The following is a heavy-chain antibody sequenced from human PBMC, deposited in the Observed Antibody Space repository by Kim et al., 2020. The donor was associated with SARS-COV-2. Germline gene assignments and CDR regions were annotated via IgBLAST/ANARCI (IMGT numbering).Heavy chain of an antibody. J-gene: IGHJ6*02. CDR1: GFTFSSYG. V-gene: IGHV3-33*01. Sequence: GGSLRLSCAASGFTFSSYGMHWVRQAPGKGLEWVAVIWYDGSNKYYADSVKGRFTISRDNSKNTLYLQMNSLRAEDTAVYYCARSAQKVQGDFWSGYYSFRGGGGMDVWGQGTTVTVSS. CDR3: ARSAQKVQGDFWSGYYSFRGGGGMDV. CDR2: IWYDGSNK. D-gene: IGHD3-3*01.